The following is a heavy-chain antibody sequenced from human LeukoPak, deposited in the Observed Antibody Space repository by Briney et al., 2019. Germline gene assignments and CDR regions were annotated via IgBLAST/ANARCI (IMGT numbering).Heavy chain of an antibody. D-gene: IGHD2-15*01. CDR1: GYSISSGYY. CDR3: ARDIAVGGSGHYFDY. V-gene: IGHV4-61*01. Sequence: SETLSLTCTVSGYSISSGYYWGWIRQPPGKGLEWIGYIYCSGSTNYNPSLKSRVTISVDTSKNQFSLKLSSVTAADTAVYYCARDIAVGGSGHYFDYWGQGALVTVSS. CDR2: IYCSGST. J-gene: IGHJ4*02.